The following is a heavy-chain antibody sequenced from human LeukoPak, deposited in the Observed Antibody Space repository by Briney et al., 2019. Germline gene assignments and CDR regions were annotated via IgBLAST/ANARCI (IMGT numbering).Heavy chain of an antibody. CDR1: GGFITNNY. CDR3: ARHSYAGSQYFFDC. CDR2: IFYSGST. Sequence: SETLSLTCTVSGGFITNNYWSWIRQSPGKGLEWIGSIFYSGSTNYNPSLKSRVTMSVDTSKNQFSLTLSSVTAADTAVYYCARHSYAGSQYFFDCWGQGTLVTVSS. D-gene: IGHD2-2*01. J-gene: IGHJ4*02. V-gene: IGHV4-59*08.